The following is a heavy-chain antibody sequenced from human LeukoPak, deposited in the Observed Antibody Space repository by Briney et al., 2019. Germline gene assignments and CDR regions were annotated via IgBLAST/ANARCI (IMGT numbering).Heavy chain of an antibody. D-gene: IGHD3-22*01. J-gene: IGHJ4*02. V-gene: IGHV1-2*02. CDR1: GYTFTDYY. CDR3: ARGYLYYYDVSGYPFDY. CDR2: INPNSGGT. Sequence: ASVKVSCKASGYTFTDYYMHWVRQATGQGLEWKGWINPNSGGTNYAQKFQGRVNMTRDTSISTAYMELRRLRSDDTAVYYCARGYLYYYDVSGYPFDYWGQGTLVTVSS.